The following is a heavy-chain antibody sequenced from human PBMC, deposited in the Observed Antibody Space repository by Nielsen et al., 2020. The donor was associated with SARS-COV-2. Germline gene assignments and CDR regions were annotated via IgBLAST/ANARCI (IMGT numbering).Heavy chain of an antibody. J-gene: IGHJ4*02. D-gene: IGHD2-15*01. CDR3: AKGGGCPGGY. V-gene: IGHV3-30*18. CDR2: ISYDGSNK. Sequence: GESLKISCAASGFTFSSYGMHWVRQAPGKGLEWVAVISYDGSNKYYADSVKGRFTISRDNSKNTLYLQMNSLRAEDTAVYYCAKGGGCPGGYWGQGTLVTVSS. CDR1: GFTFSSYG.